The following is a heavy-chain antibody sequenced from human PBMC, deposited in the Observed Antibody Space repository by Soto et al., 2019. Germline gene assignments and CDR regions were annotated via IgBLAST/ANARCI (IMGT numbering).Heavy chain of an antibody. CDR3: VKFRGRAYHYYYMDV. CDR1: GFTFSTYG. D-gene: IGHD3-16*01. CDR2: YGGSGGST. V-gene: IGHV3-23*01. J-gene: IGHJ6*03. Sequence: DVQLLESGGGLVQRGGSLRLSCAASGFTFSTYGMTWVRQAPGKGLEWVSYGGSGGSTYYADYVKGRFTISRDNSKNTLYLQMKSLRAEDTAVYYCVKFRGRAYHYYYMDVWGNGTTVTVSS.